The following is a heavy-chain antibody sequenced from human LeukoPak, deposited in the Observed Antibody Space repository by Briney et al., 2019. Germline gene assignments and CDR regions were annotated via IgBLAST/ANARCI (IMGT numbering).Heavy chain of an antibody. CDR2: IYYSGST. CDR1: GDSISSGGYY. CDR3: ARARDIVVSSNIYYLDY. D-gene: IGHD2-2*01. V-gene: IGHV4-31*03. J-gene: IGHJ4*02. Sequence: SETLSLTCTVSGDSISSGGYYWNWIRQHPGKGLEWIGFIYYSGSTYHNPSLKSRVSISVDTSKNQFSLKLSSVTAADTAVYYCARARDIVVSSNIYYLDYWGQGTLVTVSS.